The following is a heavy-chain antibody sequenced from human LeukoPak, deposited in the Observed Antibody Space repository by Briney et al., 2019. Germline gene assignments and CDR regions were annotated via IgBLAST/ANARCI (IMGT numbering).Heavy chain of an antibody. Sequence: GASVKVSRKASGYPFSGYYIHWVRQGPGQGLEWLGWINPETGATKYAQRFEGRVTLTSDTSVTTVHMELSGLRSDDSAVYYCARENLNYYGSGSYLYWGQGSQVTVSS. J-gene: IGHJ4*02. CDR3: ARENLNYYGSGSYLY. D-gene: IGHD3-10*01. V-gene: IGHV1-2*02. CDR1: GYPFSGYY. CDR2: INPETGAT.